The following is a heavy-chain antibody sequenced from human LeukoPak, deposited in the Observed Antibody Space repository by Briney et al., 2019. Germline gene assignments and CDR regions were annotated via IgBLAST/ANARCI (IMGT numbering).Heavy chain of an antibody. CDR2: ISGSGGRT. CDR3: AELGIAMIGGV. CDR1: GFTFSSYG. J-gene: IGHJ6*04. V-gene: IGHV3-23*01. Sequence: GGSLRLSCAASGFTFSSYGMSWVRQAPGKGLEWVSVISGSGGRTSYADSVKGRFTISRDNAKNSLYLQMNSLRAEDTAVYYCAELGIAMIGGVWGKGTTVTISS. D-gene: IGHD3-10*02.